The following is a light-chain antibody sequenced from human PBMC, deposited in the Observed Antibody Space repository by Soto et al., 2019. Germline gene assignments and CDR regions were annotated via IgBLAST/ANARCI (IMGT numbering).Light chain of an antibody. CDR1: SSDVGGYNY. V-gene: IGLV2-14*01. J-gene: IGLJ7*01. CDR2: DVS. Sequence: QSALTQPASVSGSPGQSITISCTGTSSDVGGYNYVSWYQQHPGKAPKLMIYDVSNRPSGVSNRFSGSKSGNTASLTISGLQAEDEAGYYCSSYTGSSTLAVFGGGTKLTVL. CDR3: SSYTGSSTLAV.